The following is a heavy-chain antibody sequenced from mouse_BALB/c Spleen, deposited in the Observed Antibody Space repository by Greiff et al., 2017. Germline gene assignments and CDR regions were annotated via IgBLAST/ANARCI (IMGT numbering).Heavy chain of an antibody. J-gene: IGHJ4*01. CDR1: GFTFSSYY. CDR2: INSNGGST. Sequence: EVKLMESGGGLVKLGGSLKLSCAASGFTFSSYYMSWVRQTPEKRLELVAAINSNGGSTYYPDTVKGRFTISRDNAKNTLYLQMSSLKSEDTALYYCARHYDYDVGYAMDYWGQGTSVTVSS. V-gene: IGHV5-6-2*01. CDR3: ARHYDYDVGYAMDY. D-gene: IGHD2-4*01.